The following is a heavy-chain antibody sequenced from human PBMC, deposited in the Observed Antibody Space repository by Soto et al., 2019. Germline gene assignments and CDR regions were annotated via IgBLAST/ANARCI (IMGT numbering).Heavy chain of an antibody. V-gene: IGHV1-69*06. Sequence: VKVSCKASGGTFSSYAISWVRQAPGQGLEWMGGIIPIFGTANYAQKFQGRVTITADKSTSTAYMELSSLRSEDTAVYYCARGGEGYCTNGVCYSSSYYYYGMDVWGQGTTVTVSS. CDR3: ARGGEGYCTNGVCYSSSYYYYGMDV. CDR1: GGTFSSYA. D-gene: IGHD2-8*01. J-gene: IGHJ6*02. CDR2: IIPIFGTA.